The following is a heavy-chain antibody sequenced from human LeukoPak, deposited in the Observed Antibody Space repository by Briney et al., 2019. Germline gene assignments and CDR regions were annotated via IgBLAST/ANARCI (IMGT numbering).Heavy chain of an antibody. Sequence: HPGGSLRLSCAASGFTFDKAWMTWVRQAPGKGLEWVANIKQDGSEKYYVDSVKGRFTISRDNAKNSLYLQMNSLRAEDTAVYYCARRDGRSLAAAGDYYYYMDVWGKGTTVTVSS. CDR3: ARRDGRSLAAAGDYYYYMDV. V-gene: IGHV3-7*01. J-gene: IGHJ6*03. D-gene: IGHD6-13*01. CDR1: GFTFDKAW. CDR2: IKQDGSEK.